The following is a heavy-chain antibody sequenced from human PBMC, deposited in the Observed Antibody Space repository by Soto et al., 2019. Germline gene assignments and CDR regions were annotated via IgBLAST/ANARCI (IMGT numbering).Heavy chain of an antibody. V-gene: IGHV1-2*02. Sequence: SVEVSCQECGYSCTGYYMRCVRQAPGQGLELLGWINPNSGGTNYAQKFQGRVTLTRDTSASTVYMEVSSLTSEDTAMYYCARSSGGNFGIIIEGTNWFAPWGQGTLVTVAS. J-gene: IGHJ5*02. D-gene: IGHD1-26*01. CDR2: INPNSGGT. CDR1: GYSCTGYY. CDR3: ARSSGGNFGIIIEGTNWFAP.